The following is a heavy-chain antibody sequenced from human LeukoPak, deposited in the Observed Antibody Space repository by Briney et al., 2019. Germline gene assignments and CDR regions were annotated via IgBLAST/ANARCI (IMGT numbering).Heavy chain of an antibody. CDR2: IGSSSSTI. D-gene: IGHD6-19*01. V-gene: IGHV3-48*01. CDR3: ARDLYSSGWYYFDY. J-gene: IGHJ4*02. CDR1: GFTFSSYS. Sequence: PGGSLRLSCAASGFTFSSYSMNWVRQAPGKGLEWVSYIGSSSSTIYYADSVKGRFTISRDNAKNSLYLQMNSLRAEDTAVYYCARDLYSSGWYYFDYWGQGTLVTVSS.